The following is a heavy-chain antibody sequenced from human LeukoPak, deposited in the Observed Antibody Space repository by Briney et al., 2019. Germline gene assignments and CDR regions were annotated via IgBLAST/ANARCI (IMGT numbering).Heavy chain of an antibody. V-gene: IGHV1-8*02. J-gene: IGHJ4*02. CDR1: GYTFTSYD. CDR3: AKNLDIVATGFDY. CDR2: MNPNSGNT. D-gene: IGHD5-12*01. Sequence: ASVKVSCKASGYTFTSYDINWVRQATGQGLEWMGWMNPNSGNTGYAQKFQGRVTMTRNTSISTAYMELSSLRSEDTAVYYCAKNLDIVATGFDYWGQGTLVTVSS.